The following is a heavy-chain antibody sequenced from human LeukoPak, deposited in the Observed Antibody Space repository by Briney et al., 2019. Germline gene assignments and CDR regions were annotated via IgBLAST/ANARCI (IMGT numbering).Heavy chain of an antibody. CDR2: IHSGGST. CDR3: ASRSRAYNAFDI. CDR1: GFTVSSNY. V-gene: IGHV3-53*01. J-gene: IGHJ3*02. Sequence: GGSLRLSCAASGFTVSSNYMSWVRQAPGKGLDWVSVIHSGGSTYYADSVKGRFTISRDNSKNTLYLQMDSLRAEDSAVYYCASRSRAYNAFDIWGQGIMVTVSS. D-gene: IGHD3-16*01.